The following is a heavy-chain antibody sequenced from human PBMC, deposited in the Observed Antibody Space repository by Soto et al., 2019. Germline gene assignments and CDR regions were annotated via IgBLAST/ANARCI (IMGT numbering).Heavy chain of an antibody. J-gene: IGHJ5*02. Sequence: QVQLVQSGAEVKKPGASVKVSCKASGYIFTSYGISWVRQAPGQGLEWMGWITAYNGNTNYAQSLQGRVTMTADTSTTTAYMELRSLRSDDTAVYYCARGGVGSTSGWFGPWGQGTLVTVSS. D-gene: IGHD1-26*01. CDR3: ARGGVGSTSGWFGP. V-gene: IGHV1-18*01. CDR1: GYIFTSYG. CDR2: ITAYNGNT.